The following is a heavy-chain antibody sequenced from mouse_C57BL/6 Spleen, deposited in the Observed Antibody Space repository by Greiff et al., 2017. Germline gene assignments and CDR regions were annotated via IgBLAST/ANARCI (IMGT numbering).Heavy chain of an antibody. Sequence: QVTLKESGPGILQSSQTLSLTFSFSGFSLSTSGMGVSLIRQPSGKGLEWLALIYWDDDKRYNPSLKSRLTLSKDNSRNQVFLKITSVETADTATYYCARSHYGSNAMDYWRQGTSVTVSS. CDR1: GFSLSTSGMG. CDR3: ARSHYGSNAMDY. V-gene: IGHV8-12*01. CDR2: IYWDDDK. D-gene: IGHD1-1*01. J-gene: IGHJ4*01.